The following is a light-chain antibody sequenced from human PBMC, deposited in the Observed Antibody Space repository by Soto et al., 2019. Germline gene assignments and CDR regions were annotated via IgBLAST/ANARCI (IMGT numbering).Light chain of an antibody. CDR2: GAS. Sequence: EIVLTQSPGTLSLSPGERATLSCRASQSVSSSYLAWYQQKPGQPPRLLIYGASSRATGIPDRFSGSGSGTDFTLTISRLEPEDFAVYYCQQYGRSPPITFGQGTRLEIK. CDR3: QQYGRSPPIT. J-gene: IGKJ5*01. V-gene: IGKV3-20*01. CDR1: QSVSSSY.